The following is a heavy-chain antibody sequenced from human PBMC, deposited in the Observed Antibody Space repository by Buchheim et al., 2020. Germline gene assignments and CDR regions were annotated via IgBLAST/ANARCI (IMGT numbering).Heavy chain of an antibody. D-gene: IGHD6-13*01. CDR1: GLSLSTSGVG. Sequence: ITLKESGPTLVKPTETLTLTCNFSGLSLSTSGVGVGWVRQPPGKALEWLVLIYWDDEKRYSPSLKSRLTITKDTSKNQVVLTVTNMDPVDTATYYCVQFIATSGTRFWNFDLWGRGTL. J-gene: IGHJ2*01. CDR2: IYWDDEK. V-gene: IGHV2-5*02. CDR3: VQFIATSGTRFWNFDL.